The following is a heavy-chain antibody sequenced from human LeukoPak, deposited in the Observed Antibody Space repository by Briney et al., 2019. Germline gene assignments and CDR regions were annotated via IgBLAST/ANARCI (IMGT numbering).Heavy chain of an antibody. CDR3: ARGPPRRYGMDV. Sequence: SETLSLTCAVYGGSFSGYYWSWIRQPPGKGLEWIGEINHSGSTNYNPSLKSRVTISVDTSKNQFSLKLSSVTAADTAVYYCARGPPRRYGMDVWGQGTTVTVS. V-gene: IGHV4-34*01. CDR2: INHSGST. J-gene: IGHJ6*02. CDR1: GGSFSGYY.